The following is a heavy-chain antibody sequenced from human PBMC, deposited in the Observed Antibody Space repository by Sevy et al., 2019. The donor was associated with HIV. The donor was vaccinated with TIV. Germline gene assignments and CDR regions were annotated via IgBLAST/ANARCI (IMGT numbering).Heavy chain of an antibody. V-gene: IGHV3-7*03. CDR2: IKRDGTEK. D-gene: IGHD2-2*01. CDR3: ARDCSSSSCLWGMDV. Sequence: WGSLRLSCAASGFTFSSYWMSWVRQAPGKGLEWVAHIKRDGTEKYYVDSVKGRFTISRDNAKNSLYLQMNSLRAEDTAVYYCARDCSSSSCLWGMDVWGQGTTVTVSS. CDR1: GFTFSSYW. J-gene: IGHJ6*02.